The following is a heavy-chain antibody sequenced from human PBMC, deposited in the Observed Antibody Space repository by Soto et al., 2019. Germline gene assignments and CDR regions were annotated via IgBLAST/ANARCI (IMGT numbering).Heavy chain of an antibody. Sequence: ASVKVSCKASGYTFTDYFIHWVREAPGQGLEWIGWINPYSGGADLSQKFQGRVTMTRDTSIRTAYMEVSSLRSDDTAVFYCARLMHYSHSGGSSHSGFDMWGQGTLVTVS. CDR2: INPYSGGA. CDR1: GYTFTDYF. CDR3: ARLMHYSHSGGSSHSGFDM. V-gene: IGHV1-2*02. D-gene: IGHD2-21*01. J-gene: IGHJ3*02.